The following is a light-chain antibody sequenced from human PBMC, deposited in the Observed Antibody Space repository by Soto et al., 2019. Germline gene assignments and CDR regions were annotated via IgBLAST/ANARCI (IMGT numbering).Light chain of an antibody. CDR1: QSVSSSY. Sequence: IVLTQSPGALSLSPGERATLSVRASQSVSSSYLAWYQQKPGQAPRLLIYGASSRATGIPDRFSGSGSGTDFTLTINRLEPEDFAVYYCQQYGSSITFGQGTRLEIK. J-gene: IGKJ5*01. V-gene: IGKV3-20*01. CDR3: QQYGSSIT. CDR2: GAS.